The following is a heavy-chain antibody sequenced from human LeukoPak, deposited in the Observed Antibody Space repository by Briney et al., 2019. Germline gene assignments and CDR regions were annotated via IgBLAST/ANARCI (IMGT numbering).Heavy chain of an antibody. CDR3: ARGGQGRIAVADGGFDY. J-gene: IGHJ4*02. Sequence: SETLSLTCTVSGGSISSDYWGWIRQPPGKGLEWIGSIYYSGSTYYNPSLKSRVTISVDTSKNQFSLKLSSVTAADTAVYYCARGGQGRIAVADGGFDYWGQGTLVTVSS. CDR2: IYYSGST. CDR1: GGSISSDY. D-gene: IGHD6-19*01. V-gene: IGHV4-39*07.